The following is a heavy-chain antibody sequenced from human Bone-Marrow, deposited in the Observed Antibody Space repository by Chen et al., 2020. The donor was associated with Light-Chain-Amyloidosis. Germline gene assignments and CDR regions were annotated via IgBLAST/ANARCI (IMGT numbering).Heavy chain of an antibody. V-gene: IGHV4-61*01. CDR2: IHYSGIT. J-gene: IGHJ6*02. CDR1: GASVTSGNHY. Sequence: QVQLQESGPGLVKPSETLSLTCTVSGASVTSGNHYFSWIRQSPGKGLEWIAYIHYSGITSYSPSFNSRVTISMDTSKNQFSLKLTSVTAADTAVYYCAREKHWLSGFHYYYGMDVWGQGTTVTVSS. CDR3: AREKHWLSGFHYYYGMDV. D-gene: IGHD6-19*01.